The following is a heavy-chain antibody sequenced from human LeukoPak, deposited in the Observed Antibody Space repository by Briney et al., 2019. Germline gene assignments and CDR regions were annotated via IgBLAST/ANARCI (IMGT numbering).Heavy chain of an antibody. V-gene: IGHV3-23*01. Sequence: GGSLRLSCAASGFTFSSYAMYWVRQAPGKGLEWVSGIFGSGGSTHYADSVKGRFTISGDNSKNTVYLQMNSLRAEDTAVYYCAKTTTGYSSGRYPGWPVDYWGQGTLVTVSS. J-gene: IGHJ4*02. CDR3: AKTTTGYSSGRYPGWPVDY. CDR2: IFGSGGST. D-gene: IGHD6-19*01. CDR1: GFTFSSYA.